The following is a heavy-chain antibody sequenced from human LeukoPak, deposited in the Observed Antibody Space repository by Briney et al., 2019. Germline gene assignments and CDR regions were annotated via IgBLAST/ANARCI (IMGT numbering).Heavy chain of an antibody. CDR1: GFIFSNDA. V-gene: IGHV3-33*01. D-gene: IGHD1-1*01. J-gene: IGHJ4*02. CDR2: IWFDGSNK. CDR3: VRDPSGSGFAFDS. Sequence: GGSLRLSCAASGFIFSNDAMHWVRQAPGKGLEWVAFIWFDGSNKHYADSVKGRFTISRDNSEDTLYLQMNSLRAEDTAVYYCVRDPSGSGFAFDSWGQGALVTVSP.